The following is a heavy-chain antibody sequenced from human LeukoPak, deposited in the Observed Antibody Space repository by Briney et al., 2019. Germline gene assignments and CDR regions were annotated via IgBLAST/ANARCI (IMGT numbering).Heavy chain of an antibody. Sequence: SETLSLTCAVYGGPFSGYYWSWIRQPPGKGLEWIGEINHSGSTNYNPSLKSRVTISVDTSKNQFSLKLSSVTAADTAVYYCASGLRNAYYDILTGYYFDYWGQGTLVTVSS. CDR3: ASGLRNAYYDILTGYYFDY. CDR2: INHSGST. V-gene: IGHV4-34*01. J-gene: IGHJ4*02. D-gene: IGHD3-9*01. CDR1: GGPFSGYY.